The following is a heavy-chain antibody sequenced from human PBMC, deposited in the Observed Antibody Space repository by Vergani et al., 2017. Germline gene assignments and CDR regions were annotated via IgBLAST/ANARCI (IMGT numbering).Heavy chain of an antibody. CDR1: GFTFISYG. D-gene: IGHD6-19*01. J-gene: IGHJ6*02. CDR3: AKNGPVDYYYGMDV. V-gene: IGHV3-30*18. Sequence: VQLVESGGGLVQLGRSLRLSCAASGFTFISYGMHWVRQAPGKGLEWVAVISYDGSNKYYADSVKGRFTISRDNSKNTLYLQMNSLRAEDTAVYYCAKNGPVDYYYGMDVWGQGTTVTVSS. CDR2: ISYDGSNK.